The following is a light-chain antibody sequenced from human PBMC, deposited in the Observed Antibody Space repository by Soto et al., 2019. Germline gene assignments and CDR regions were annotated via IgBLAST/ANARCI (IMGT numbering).Light chain of an antibody. V-gene: IGKV3-20*01. CDR1: QSVSSSY. CDR2: GAS. Sequence: EIVLTQSPGTLSLSPGERATLSCRASQSVSSSYLAWYQQKPGQAPRLLIYGASSRATGIPDRFSGSGSGTDFTLTISRLEPEDFAVYYCQQYGSSQTFGQGTKLEIE. J-gene: IGKJ2*01. CDR3: QQYGSSQT.